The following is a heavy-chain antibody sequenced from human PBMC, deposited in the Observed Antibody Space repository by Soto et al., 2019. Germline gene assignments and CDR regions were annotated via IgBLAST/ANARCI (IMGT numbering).Heavy chain of an antibody. D-gene: IGHD6-13*01. J-gene: IGHJ6*02. CDR2: INPSGGST. CDR3: ARERAAAGTGAHYYYYGMDV. V-gene: IGHV1-46*01. CDR1: GYTFTSYY. Sequence: GASVKVSCKASGYTFTSYYMHWVRQAPGQGLEWTGIINPSGGSTSYAQKFQGRVTMTRDTSTSTVYMELSSLRSEDTAVYYCARERAAAGTGAHYYYYGMDVWGQGTTVTVSS.